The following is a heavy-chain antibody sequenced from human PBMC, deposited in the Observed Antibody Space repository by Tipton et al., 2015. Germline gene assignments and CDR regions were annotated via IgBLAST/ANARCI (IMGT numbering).Heavy chain of an antibody. Sequence: SLRLSCAASGFTFNTFGMNWVRQAPGKGLEWVAVIWSDGSNKYYVDSVKGRFTISRDNSKNTLYLQMNSLRAEDTAVYYCARVGDEYVWGSYRKVGCYGMDVWGQGTTVTVAS. CDR1: GFTFNTFG. J-gene: IGHJ6*02. CDR2: IWSDGSNK. V-gene: IGHV3-33*07. D-gene: IGHD3-16*02. CDR3: ARVGDEYVWGSYRKVGCYGMDV.